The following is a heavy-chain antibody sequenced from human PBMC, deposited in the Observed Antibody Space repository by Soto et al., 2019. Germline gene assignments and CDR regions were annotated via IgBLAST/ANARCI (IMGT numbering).Heavy chain of an antibody. CDR2: IYHSGST. Sequence: SLTYGVSEGSSISSGWWSRVSKPPGKGLDWIGEIYHSGSTNYNPSLKSRVTISVDKSKNLFSLKLSSVTAADTAVYYCARFNVVPAAIFVYYYYGMEVWVQGTTVTGFS. J-gene: IGHJ6*02. D-gene: IGHD2-2*01. CDR3: ARFNVVPAAIFVYYYYGMEV. V-gene: IGHV4-4*02. CDR1: EGSSISSGW.